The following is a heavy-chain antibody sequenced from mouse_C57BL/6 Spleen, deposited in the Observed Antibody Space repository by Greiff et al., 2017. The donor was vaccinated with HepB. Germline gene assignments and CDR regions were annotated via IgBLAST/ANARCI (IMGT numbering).Heavy chain of an antibody. CDR2: INPGSGGT. Sequence: VKLMESGAELVRPGTSVKVSCKASGYAFTNYLIEWVKQRPGQGLEWIGVINPGSGGTNYNEKFKGKATLTADKSSSTAYMQLSSLTSEDSAVYFCARIYYGNYEGFAYWGQGTLVTVSA. CDR1: GYAFTNYL. J-gene: IGHJ3*01. CDR3: ARIYYGNYEGFAY. V-gene: IGHV1-54*01. D-gene: IGHD2-1*01.